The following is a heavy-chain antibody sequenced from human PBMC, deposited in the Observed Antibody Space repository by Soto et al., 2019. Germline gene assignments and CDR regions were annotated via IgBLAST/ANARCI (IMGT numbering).Heavy chain of an antibody. CDR3: ARHHGPTTSENGFDP. CDR2: ISTYSGDT. CDR1: GYTFFTYD. Sequence: QVHLVQSGVEVKTPGASVKVSCQDSGYTFFTYDISWVRQAPGQGLEWMGWISTYSGDTKYAQKFQGRVTMTTDTSTTTSYLELRSLRSDDTAVYYCARHHGPTTSENGFDPWGQGTLVTVSS. D-gene: IGHD5-12*01. V-gene: IGHV1-18*01. J-gene: IGHJ5*02.